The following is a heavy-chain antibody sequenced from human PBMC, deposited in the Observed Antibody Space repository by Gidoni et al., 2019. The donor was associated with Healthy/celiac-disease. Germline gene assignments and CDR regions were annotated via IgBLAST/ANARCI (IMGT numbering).Heavy chain of an antibody. CDR1: GSTFCSYW. D-gene: IGHD2-15*01. Sequence: EVQLVESGGGLVQPGGSLSLSCAASGSTFCSYWMSWVRQAPGKGLEWVANIKQDGSEKYYVDSVKGRFTISRDNAKNSLYLQMNSLRAEDTAVYYCARDPYCSGGSCYDNWGQGTLVTVSS. J-gene: IGHJ4*02. CDR3: ARDPYCSGGSCYDN. V-gene: IGHV3-7*03. CDR2: IKQDGSEK.